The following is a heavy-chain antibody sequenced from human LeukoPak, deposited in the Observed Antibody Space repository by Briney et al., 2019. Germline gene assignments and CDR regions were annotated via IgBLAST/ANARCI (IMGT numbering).Heavy chain of an antibody. CDR1: GGSISSGGYY. Sequence: SETLSLTCTVSGGSISSGGYYWSWIRQHPGKGLEWIGYIYYSGSTYYNPSLKSRVTISVDTSKNQFSLKLSSVTAADTAVYHCARETYYYDSRDHRYFDYWGQGTLVTVSS. J-gene: IGHJ4*02. D-gene: IGHD3-22*01. CDR3: ARETYYYDSRDHRYFDY. V-gene: IGHV4-31*03. CDR2: IYYSGST.